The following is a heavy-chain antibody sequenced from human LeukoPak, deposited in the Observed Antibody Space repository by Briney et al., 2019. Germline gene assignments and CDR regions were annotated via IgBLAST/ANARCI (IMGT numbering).Heavy chain of an antibody. J-gene: IGHJ4*02. V-gene: IGHV4-59*08. CDR1: GGSISTYY. Sequence: PSETLSLTCTVSGGSISTYYWNWIRQPPGRGLEWIGYIYDSGSTNYNPSLKSRVTISLDTSKNHFSLKLSSVTAADTAVYYCARRADYGGTYDYWGQGTLVTVSS. D-gene: IGHD4-23*01. CDR3: ARRADYGGTYDY. CDR2: IYDSGST.